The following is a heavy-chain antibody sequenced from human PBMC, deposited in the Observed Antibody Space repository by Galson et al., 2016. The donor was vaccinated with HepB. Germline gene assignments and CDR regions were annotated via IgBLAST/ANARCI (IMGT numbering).Heavy chain of an antibody. J-gene: IGHJ4*02. CDR3: ARGRGPTD. CDR2: IKEDGSDK. Sequence: SLRLSCAASGFSLSTSWMNWVRQAPGKGLEWVANIKEDGSDKSYVDSVKGRFTISRDNGKNSLYLQMNSLRAEDTAVYYCARGRGPTDWGQGTLVTVSS. V-gene: IGHV3-7*01. D-gene: IGHD3-10*01. CDR1: GFSLSTSW.